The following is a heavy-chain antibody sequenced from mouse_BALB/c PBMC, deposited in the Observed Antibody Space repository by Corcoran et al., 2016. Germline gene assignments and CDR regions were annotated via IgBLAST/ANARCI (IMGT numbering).Heavy chain of an antibody. CDR2: IFPGSGNT. J-gene: IGHJ2*01. D-gene: IGHD3-2*01. Sequence: QVQLQQSGPELVKPGASVKISCKASGYSFTSYYIHWVKQRPGQGLEGSGWIFPGSGNTKYNEKFKGKATLTADTSSSTAYMQLSSLTSEDSAVYFCAKTARATYYFDYWCQGTTLTVSS. V-gene: IGHV1-66*01. CDR1: GYSFTSYY. CDR3: AKTARATYYFDY.